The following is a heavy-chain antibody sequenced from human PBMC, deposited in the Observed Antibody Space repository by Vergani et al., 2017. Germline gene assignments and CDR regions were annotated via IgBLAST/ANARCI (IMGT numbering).Heavy chain of an antibody. CDR3: AKTHDXSSLYSSYNWFDP. Sequence: EVQLVQSGAEVKKPGESVKISCQGSGYSITNYWIAWVRQRPGKGLEWMGIIYAGDSDVRYSPSFQGQVTMSVDKSLSTAYLQLSSLKASGTATYYCAKTHDXSSLYSSYNWFDPWGQGTQVTVSS. J-gene: IGHJ5*02. D-gene: IGHD3-3*01. CDR2: IYAGDSDV. CDR1: GYSITNYW. V-gene: IGHV5-51*03.